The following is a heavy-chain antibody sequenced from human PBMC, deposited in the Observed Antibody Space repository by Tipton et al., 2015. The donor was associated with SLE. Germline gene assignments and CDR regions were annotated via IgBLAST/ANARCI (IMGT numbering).Heavy chain of an antibody. CDR2: INDSEVT. Sequence: LRLSCDVYGGAFSGYYWTWIRQPPGKGLEWIGKINDSEVTDYNPTLRIRVTMSVDTSKNQFSLSLSSVTAADTAVYYCAREVAAGGTTPFDSWGQVTLVTVSS. J-gene: IGHJ4*02. D-gene: IGHD1-14*01. CDR1: GGAFSGYY. CDR3: AREVAAGGTTPFDS. V-gene: IGHV4-34*01.